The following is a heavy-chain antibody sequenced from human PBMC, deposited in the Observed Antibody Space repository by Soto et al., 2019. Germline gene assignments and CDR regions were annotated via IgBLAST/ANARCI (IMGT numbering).Heavy chain of an antibody. CDR3: ARVYGDYPYLDAFDI. J-gene: IGHJ3*02. V-gene: IGHV4-59*07. CDR1: SGSIRSYY. CDR2: IYYSGST. D-gene: IGHD4-17*01. Sequence: SATLSLTCPVSSGSIRSYYWSWIRQPAGKGLEWIGYIYYSGSTNYNRSLKSRVTISVDTSKNQFPLKLSSVTAADTAVYYCARVYGDYPYLDAFDIWGQGTKVT.